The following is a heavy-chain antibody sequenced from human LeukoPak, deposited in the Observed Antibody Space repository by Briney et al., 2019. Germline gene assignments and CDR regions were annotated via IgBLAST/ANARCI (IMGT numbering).Heavy chain of an antibody. D-gene: IGHD2-15*01. J-gene: IGHJ4*02. V-gene: IGHV3-7*03. CDR1: GFTFSSYW. Sequence: PGGSLRLSCVASGFTFSSYWMSWVRQAPAQGLEWVANIKQDGSEKYYVDSVKGRFTISRDNAKNSLYLQMNSLRAEDTAVYYCARAPYCIGGSCRFGYWGQGTLVTVSS. CDR3: ARAPYCIGGSCRFGY. CDR2: IKQDGSEK.